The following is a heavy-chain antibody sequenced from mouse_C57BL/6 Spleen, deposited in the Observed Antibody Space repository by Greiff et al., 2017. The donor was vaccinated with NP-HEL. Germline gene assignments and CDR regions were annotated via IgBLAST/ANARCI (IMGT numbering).Heavy chain of an antibody. CDR1: GYTFTSYW. CDR2: IDPSDSYT. Sequence: QVQLQQPGAELVMPGASVKLSCKASGYTFTSYWMHWVKQRPGQGLEWIGKIDPSDSYTNYNQKFKGKSTLTVDKSSSTAYMQLSSLTSEDSAVYYCARGGVYEGYYVGYFDYWGQGTTLTVSS. D-gene: IGHD2-3*01. V-gene: IGHV1-69*01. J-gene: IGHJ2*01. CDR3: ARGGVYEGYYVGYFDY.